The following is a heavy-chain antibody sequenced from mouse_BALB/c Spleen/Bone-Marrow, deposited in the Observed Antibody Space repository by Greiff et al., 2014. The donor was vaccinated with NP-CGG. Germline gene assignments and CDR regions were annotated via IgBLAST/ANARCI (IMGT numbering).Heavy chain of an antibody. J-gene: IGHJ2*01. CDR1: GYTFTSYW. D-gene: IGHD2-13*01. Sequence: ESGAELAKPGASVKMSCKASGYTFTSYWMHWVKQRPGQGLEWIGYINPSTGYTEYNQKFKDKATLTADKSSSTAYMHLSSLTSEDSAVYYCARRAVRYFDYWGQGTTLTVSS. V-gene: IGHV1-7*01. CDR2: INPSTGYT. CDR3: ARRAVRYFDY.